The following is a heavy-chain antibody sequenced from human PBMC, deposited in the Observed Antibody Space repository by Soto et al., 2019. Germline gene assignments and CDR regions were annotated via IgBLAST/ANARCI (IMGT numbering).Heavy chain of an antibody. Sequence: GGSLRLSCAASGFTFSTYAMAWIRQAPGKGLEWVSGISDNGGRTYYAASVKGRFTISRDNSKNALYLQMNSLRPEDTAIYYCAKDHHTTIPVAAEYWGQATLVTVSS. CDR1: GFTFSTYA. J-gene: IGHJ4*02. CDR3: AKDHHTTIPVAAEY. V-gene: IGHV3-23*01. CDR2: ISDNGGRT. D-gene: IGHD6-19*01.